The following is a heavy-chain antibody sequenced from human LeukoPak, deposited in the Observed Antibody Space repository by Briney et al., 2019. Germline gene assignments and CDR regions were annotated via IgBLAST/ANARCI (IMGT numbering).Heavy chain of an antibody. D-gene: IGHD4-11*01. CDR3: ARTGRYSNYDFYYHMDV. Sequence: GASVKVSCKASGGTFFSYAISWVRQAPGQGLQYLGGGIPNFRRTKYAQKFEGRVTITTDETIASMELRSLTSEDTAVYYCARTGRYSNYDFYYHMDVWGKGTTVIVS. CDR2: GIPNFRRT. CDR1: GGTFFSYA. J-gene: IGHJ6*03. V-gene: IGHV1-69*05.